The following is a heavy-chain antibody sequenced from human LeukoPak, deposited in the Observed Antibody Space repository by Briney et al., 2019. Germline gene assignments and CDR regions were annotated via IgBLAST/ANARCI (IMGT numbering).Heavy chain of an antibody. CDR2: ISYDGSNK. CDR3: ARGDRIAALVDY. V-gene: IGHV3-30-3*01. Sequence: GGSLRLSCAASGFTFSSYAMHWVRQAPGKGLEWVAVISYDGSNKYYADSVKGRFTISRDNSKNTLYLQMNSLRAEDTAVYYCARGDRIAALVDYWGQGTLVTVSS. D-gene: IGHD6-6*01. CDR1: GFTFSSYA. J-gene: IGHJ4*02.